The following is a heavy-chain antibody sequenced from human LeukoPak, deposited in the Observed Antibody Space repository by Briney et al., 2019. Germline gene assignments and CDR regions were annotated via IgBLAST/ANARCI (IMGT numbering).Heavy chain of an antibody. Sequence: ESGGSLRLSCAASGFTFSSYAMHWVRQAPGKGLEWVAAIAYDGSSPHYGDSVKGRFIISRDNSKSALYLQMNSLRVEDTGIYYCARVGGSNWHPLDYWGQGTLVTVSS. D-gene: IGHD6-13*01. CDR3: ARVGGSNWHPLDY. CDR2: IAYDGSSP. CDR1: GFTFSSYA. J-gene: IGHJ4*02. V-gene: IGHV3-30-3*01.